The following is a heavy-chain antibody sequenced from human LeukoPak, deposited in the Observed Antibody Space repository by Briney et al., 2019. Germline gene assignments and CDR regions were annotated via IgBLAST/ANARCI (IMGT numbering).Heavy chain of an antibody. CDR3: AAVAGTGVLDY. Sequence: SETLSLTCTVSGYSISSGYYWGWIRQPPGKGLEWIGTIYHSGSTYYKSSLKSRVTISVDTSKNQFSLKLSSVTAADTAVYYCAAVAGTGVLDYWGLGTLVTVSS. D-gene: IGHD6-19*01. J-gene: IGHJ4*02. CDR2: IYHSGST. CDR1: GYSISSGYY. V-gene: IGHV4-38-2*02.